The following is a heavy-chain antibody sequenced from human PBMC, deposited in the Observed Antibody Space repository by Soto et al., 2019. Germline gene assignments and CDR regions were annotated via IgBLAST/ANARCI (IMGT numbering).Heavy chain of an antibody. V-gene: IGHV4-34*04. J-gene: IGHJ4*02. CDR3: ARGVSVTLAVQGGAPDKNYFDS. Sequence: QVQLQQWGAGLLKPSETLSLTCAVSGASFSGFYWSWIRQSPGKGLEWIGEVDHSGITNHNTALKSRATMSGDTSKNQFSLKLRSVTAADTAVYYCARGVSVTLAVQGGAPDKNYFDSWSQGTLVTVSS. CDR1: GASFSGFY. CDR2: VDHSGIT. D-gene: IGHD1-26*01.